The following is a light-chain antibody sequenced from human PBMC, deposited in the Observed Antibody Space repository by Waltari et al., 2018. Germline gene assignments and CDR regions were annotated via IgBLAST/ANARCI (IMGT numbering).Light chain of an antibody. CDR2: HKA. CDR3: QKYDFLPAT. CDR1: QGVGKY. Sequence: EIVLTQSPGTLSLSPGERATLSCRASQGVGKYLALYQQRPGQAPRLLLYHKAIRATGIPDRFSGSGYGTDFSLTISRLEPEDFAVYYCQKYDFLPATFGQGTTVEIK. V-gene: IGKV3-20*01. J-gene: IGKJ1*01.